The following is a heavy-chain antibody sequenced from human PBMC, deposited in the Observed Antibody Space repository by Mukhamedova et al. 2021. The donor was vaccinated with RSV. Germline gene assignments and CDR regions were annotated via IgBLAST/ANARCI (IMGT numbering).Heavy chain of an antibody. V-gene: IGHV1-69*01. Sequence: QAPGQGLEWMGGIIPIFGTANYAQKFQGRVTITADESTSTAYMELSSLRSEDTAVYYCASYFCSGYYLQYFQHWGQGTLVTVSS. CDR2: IIPIFGTA. D-gene: IGHD3-3*01. CDR3: ASYFCSGYYLQYFQH. J-gene: IGHJ1*01.